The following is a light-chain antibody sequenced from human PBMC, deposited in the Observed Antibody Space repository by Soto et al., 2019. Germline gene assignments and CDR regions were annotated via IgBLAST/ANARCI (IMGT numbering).Light chain of an antibody. V-gene: IGLV1-47*01. J-gene: IGLJ2*01. CDR2: KNN. Sequence: QSVLTQPPSASGTPGQRVTISCSGSSSNIGSNYVYWYQQLPGTAPKLLIYKNNQRPSGVPDRFSGSKSGTSASLAISGLRSEDESDYYCAVWDDSLSVVFGGGTKVTVL. CDR3: AVWDDSLSVV. CDR1: SSNIGSNY.